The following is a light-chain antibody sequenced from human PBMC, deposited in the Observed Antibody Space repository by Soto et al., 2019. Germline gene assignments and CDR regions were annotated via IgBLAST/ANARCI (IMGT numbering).Light chain of an antibody. CDR2: GAS. Sequence: EIVLTQSPATLSLSPGERATHSCRASQSVSSSYLAWYQQKPGQTPSLLIYGASSRATGIPDRFSGSGSGTDFTLTISRLEPEDFAVYYCQQYGSSPPITFGQGTRLEIK. V-gene: IGKV3-20*01. CDR3: QQYGSSPPIT. J-gene: IGKJ5*01. CDR1: QSVSSSY.